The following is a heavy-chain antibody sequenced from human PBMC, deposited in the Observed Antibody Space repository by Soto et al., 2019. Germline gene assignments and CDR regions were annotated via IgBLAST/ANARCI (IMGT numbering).Heavy chain of an antibody. CDR1: GGSVSSGSYY. V-gene: IGHV4-61*01. D-gene: IGHD2-15*01. Sequence: SETLSLTCTVSGGSVSSGSYYWSWIRQPPGKGLEWIGYIYYSGSTNYNPSLKSRVTISVDTSKNQFSLKLSSVTAADTAVYYCARDSPCHCSGGSCSGGARYYYYGMDVWGQGTTVTVSS. CDR2: IYYSGST. J-gene: IGHJ6*02. CDR3: ARDSPCHCSGGSCSGGARYYYYGMDV.